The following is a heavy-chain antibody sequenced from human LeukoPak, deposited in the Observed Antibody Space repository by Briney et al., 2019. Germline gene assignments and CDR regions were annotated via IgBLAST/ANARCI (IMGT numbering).Heavy chain of an antibody. J-gene: IGHJ3*01. D-gene: IGHD3-22*01. Sequence: SQTLSLTCTVSGGSISSGDYYWSWIRQPPGKGLEWIGYIYYSGSTYYNPSLKSRVTISLDTSKNQFSLKLSSVTAADTAVYYCARDNYYEGAFDVWGQGTMVTVSS. CDR1: GGSISSGDYY. CDR2: IYYSGST. CDR3: ARDNYYEGAFDV. V-gene: IGHV4-30-4*01.